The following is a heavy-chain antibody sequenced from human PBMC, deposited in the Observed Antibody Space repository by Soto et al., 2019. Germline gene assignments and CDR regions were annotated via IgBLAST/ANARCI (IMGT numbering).Heavy chain of an antibody. CDR1: GLTFTINS. CDR2: ISSTTNYI. J-gene: IGHJ4*02. Sequence: LXESRSSSVDACGLTFTINSGNWVRPAPGKGLEWVASISSTTNYIYYGESLKGRLTISRDNAKNSMYLQMNTLRAEDTAGYSCERESADLSSNLDYWGQGTLVTVSS. V-gene: IGHV3-21*06. CDR3: ERESADLSSNLDY.